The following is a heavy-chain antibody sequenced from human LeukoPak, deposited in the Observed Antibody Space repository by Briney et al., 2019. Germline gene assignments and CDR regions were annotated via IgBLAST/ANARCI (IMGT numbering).Heavy chain of an antibody. D-gene: IGHD1-1*01. CDR2: IIPIFGTA. CDR3: ARRTNLAADWYFDL. J-gene: IGHJ2*01. CDR1: GGTFSRYA. V-gene: IGHV1-69*13. Sequence: ASVKVSCKASGGTFSRYAISWVRQAPGQGLEWMGGIIPIFGTANYAQKFQGRVTITADESTSTAYMELSSLRSEDTAVYYCARRTNLAADWYFDLWGRGTLVTVSS.